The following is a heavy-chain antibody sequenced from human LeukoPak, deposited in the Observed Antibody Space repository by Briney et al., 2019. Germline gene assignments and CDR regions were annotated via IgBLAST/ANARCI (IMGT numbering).Heavy chain of an antibody. CDR3: ARDQTDSSGSYLP. Sequence: ASVKVSCKTSGYTFPNYYMHWVRQAPGQRLEWMGWINPGNGRTKYSQKFQGRVTMTGDTSASTAYMELSSLTSEDTAVYYCARDQTDSSGSYLPWGQGTLVTVS. CDR2: INPGNGRT. CDR1: GYTFPNYY. D-gene: IGHD3-10*01. J-gene: IGHJ5*02. V-gene: IGHV1-3*01.